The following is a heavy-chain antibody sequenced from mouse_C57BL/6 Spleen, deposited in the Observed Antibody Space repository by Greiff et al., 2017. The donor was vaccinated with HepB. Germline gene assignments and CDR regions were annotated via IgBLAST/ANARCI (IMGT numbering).Heavy chain of an antibody. D-gene: IGHD4-1*01. J-gene: IGHJ3*01. V-gene: IGHV1-82*01. Sequence: QVQLQQSGPELVKPGASVKISCKASGYAFSSSWMNWVKQRPGKGLEWIGRIYPGDGDTNYNGKFKGKATLTADKSSSTAYMQLSSLTSEDSAVYFCATWDLAYWGQGTLVTVSA. CDR1: GYAFSSSW. CDR3: ATWDLAY. CDR2: IYPGDGDT.